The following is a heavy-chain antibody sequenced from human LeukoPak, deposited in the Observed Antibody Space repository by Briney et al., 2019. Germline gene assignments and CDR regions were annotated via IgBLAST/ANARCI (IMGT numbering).Heavy chain of an antibody. CDR3: AELGITMIGGV. Sequence: GGSLRLSCAASGFTFSSYEMSWVRQAPGKGLEWVSYISSSGSTIYYADSVKGRFTISRDNAKNLLYLQMNSLRAEDTVVYYCAELGITMIGGVWGKGTTVTISS. V-gene: IGHV3-48*03. J-gene: IGHJ6*04. D-gene: IGHD3-10*02. CDR1: GFTFSSYE. CDR2: ISSSGSTI.